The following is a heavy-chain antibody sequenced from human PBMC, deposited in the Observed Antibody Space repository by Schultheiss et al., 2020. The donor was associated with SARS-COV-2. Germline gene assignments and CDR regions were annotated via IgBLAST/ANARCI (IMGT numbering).Heavy chain of an antibody. J-gene: IGHJ5*02. CDR2: ISYDGSNK. CDR1: NFTFSNAW. Sequence: GGSLRLSCAASNFTFSNAWMNWVRQAPGKGLEWVAVISYDGSNKYYADSVKGRFTISRDNSKNTLYLQMNSLRAEDTAVYYCARDRYCSSTSCMMGPDWFDPWGQGTLVTVSS. D-gene: IGHD2-2*01. CDR3: ARDRYCSSTSCMMGPDWFDP. V-gene: IGHV3-30-3*01.